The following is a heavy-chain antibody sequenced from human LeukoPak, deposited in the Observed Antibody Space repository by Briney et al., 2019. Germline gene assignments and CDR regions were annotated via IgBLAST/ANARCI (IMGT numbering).Heavy chain of an antibody. Sequence: PSETLSLTCTVSGGSISSYYWSWIRQPAGKGLEWIGRFYADGSTHYNPSLKGRVTMSIDTSKNQFSLKLTFVTAADTAVYHCAREVWEADAFDIWGQGTVVTVSS. D-gene: IGHD3-16*01. CDR1: GGSISSYY. J-gene: IGHJ3*02. V-gene: IGHV4-4*07. CDR3: AREVWEADAFDI. CDR2: FYADGST.